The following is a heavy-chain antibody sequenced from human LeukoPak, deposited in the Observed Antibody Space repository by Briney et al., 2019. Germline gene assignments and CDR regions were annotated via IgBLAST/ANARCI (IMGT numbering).Heavy chain of an antibody. D-gene: IGHD1-26*01. CDR2: ISGSGGST. J-gene: IGHJ4*02. Sequence: PGGSLRLSCAASGFTFSSYAMSWVRQAPGKGLEWVLAISGSGGSTYYADSVKGRFTISRDNSKNTLYLQMNSLRAEDTAVYYCAKGGSGSYPPGIFFDYWGQGTLVTVSS. CDR3: AKGGSGSYPPGIFFDY. V-gene: IGHV3-23*01. CDR1: GFTFSSYA.